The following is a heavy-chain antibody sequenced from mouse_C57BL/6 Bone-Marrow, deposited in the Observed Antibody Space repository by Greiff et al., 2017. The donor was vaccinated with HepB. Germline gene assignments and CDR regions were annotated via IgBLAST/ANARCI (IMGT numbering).Heavy chain of an antibody. D-gene: IGHD1-1*01. Sequence: QFQLQQPGAELVMPGASVKLSCKASGYTFTSYWMHWVKQRPGQGLEWIGEIDPSDSYTNYNQKFKGKSTLTVDKSSSTAYMQLSSLTSEDSAVYYCAREGYGSSRYYFDYWGQGTTLTVSS. CDR3: AREGYGSSRYYFDY. V-gene: IGHV1-69*01. CDR2: IDPSDSYT. CDR1: GYTFTSYW. J-gene: IGHJ2*01.